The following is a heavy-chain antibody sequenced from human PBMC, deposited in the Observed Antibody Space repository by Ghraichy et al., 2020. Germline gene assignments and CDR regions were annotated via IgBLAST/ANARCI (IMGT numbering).Heavy chain of an antibody. CDR3: AKGSYGDYIH. J-gene: IGHJ4*02. Sequence: GGSLRPSCAASGSTFSASVMSWVRQVPGKGLEWVSTFSDRTGNTYYADSVKGRFTISIGNSKNTLYLQMNSLRVEDTVVYYCAKGSYGDYIHCGQGTLVTVSS. D-gene: IGHD4-17*01. CDR2: FSDRTGNT. V-gene: IGHV3-23*01. CDR1: GSTFSASV.